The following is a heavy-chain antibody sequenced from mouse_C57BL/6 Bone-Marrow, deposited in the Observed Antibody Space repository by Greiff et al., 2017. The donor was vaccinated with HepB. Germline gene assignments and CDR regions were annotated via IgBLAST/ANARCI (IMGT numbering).Heavy chain of an antibody. CDR2: IDPSDSYT. Sequence: QVQLQQPGAELVKPGASVKLSCKASGYTFTSYWMQWVKQRPGQGLEWIGEIDPSDSYTNYNQKFKGKSTLTVDKSSSTAYMQLSSLTSEDSAVYYCARSGYSVLAMDYWGQGTSVTVSS. CDR3: ARSGYSVLAMDY. V-gene: IGHV1-50*01. CDR1: GYTFTSYW. J-gene: IGHJ4*01. D-gene: IGHD2-12*01.